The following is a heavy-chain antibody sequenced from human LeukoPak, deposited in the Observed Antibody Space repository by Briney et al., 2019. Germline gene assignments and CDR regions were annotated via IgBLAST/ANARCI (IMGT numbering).Heavy chain of an antibody. CDR2: IRYDGSNK. J-gene: IGHJ6*03. Sequence: GGSLRLSCAASGFTFSSYSMNWVRQAPGKGLEWVAFIRYDGSNKYYADSVKGRFTISRDNSKNTLYLQMNSLRAEDTAVYYCATRYSSGWRDHYYYYYIDVWGKGTTVTISS. CDR1: GFTFSSYS. D-gene: IGHD6-19*01. V-gene: IGHV3-30*02. CDR3: ATRYSSGWRDHYYYYYIDV.